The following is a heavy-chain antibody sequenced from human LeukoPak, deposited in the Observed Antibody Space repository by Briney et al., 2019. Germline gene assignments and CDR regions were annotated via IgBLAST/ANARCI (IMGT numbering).Heavy chain of an antibody. J-gene: IGHJ4*02. CDR1: GFTFSTYA. Sequence: GGSLRLSCAASGFTFSTYAMHWVRQAPGKGLEYVSAINSDGSKTYYANSVKGRFTISRDNSKHTLYLQIGSLRADDMAVDYCARALEGTSGYYYGDFDYWGQGTLVTVSS. CDR3: ARALEGTSGYYYGDFDY. V-gene: IGHV3-64*01. CDR2: INSDGSKT. D-gene: IGHD3-22*01.